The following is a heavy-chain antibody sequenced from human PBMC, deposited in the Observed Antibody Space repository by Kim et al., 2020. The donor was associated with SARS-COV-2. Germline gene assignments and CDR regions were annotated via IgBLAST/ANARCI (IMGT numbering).Heavy chain of an antibody. J-gene: IGHJ5*02. V-gene: IGHV1-3*01. CDR1: GYTFTSYA. Sequence: ASVKVSCKASGYTFTSYAMHWVRQAPGQRLEWMGWINAGNGNTKYSQKFQGRVTITRDTSASTAYMELSSLRSEDTAVYYCARDLSWDYGEGYWFDPWGQGTLVTVSS. CDR2: INAGNGNT. CDR3: ARDLSWDYGEGYWFDP. D-gene: IGHD4-17*01.